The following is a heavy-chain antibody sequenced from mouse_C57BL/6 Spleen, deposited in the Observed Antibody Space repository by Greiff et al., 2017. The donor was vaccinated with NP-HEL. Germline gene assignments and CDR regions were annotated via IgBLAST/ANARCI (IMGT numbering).Heavy chain of an antibody. CDR1: GFTFTDYY. Sequence: DVMLVESGGGLVQPGGSLSLSCAASGFTFTDYYMSWVRQPPGKALEWLGFIRNKANGYTTEYSASVKGRFTISRDNSQSILYLQLNALRAEDSATYYCARSPSNYYAMDYWGQGTSVTVSS. V-gene: IGHV7-3*01. J-gene: IGHJ4*01. CDR2: IRNKANGYTT. CDR3: ARSPSNYYAMDY.